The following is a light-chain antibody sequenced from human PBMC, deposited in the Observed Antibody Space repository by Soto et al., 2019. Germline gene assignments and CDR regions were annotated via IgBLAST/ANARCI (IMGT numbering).Light chain of an antibody. CDR3: AAWDERLDVYV. CDR1: SSNIGSNT. V-gene: IGLV1-44*01. CDR2: STS. J-gene: IGLJ1*01. Sequence: SVLTHPPSSSVTPGQIFSISCSGSSSNIGSNTVTWYQQLPGTAPKLLIYSTSQRSPGVPGRFSGSKYGASASLYISGLQSEDEADYYCAAWDERLDVYVLGKGTKVNVL.